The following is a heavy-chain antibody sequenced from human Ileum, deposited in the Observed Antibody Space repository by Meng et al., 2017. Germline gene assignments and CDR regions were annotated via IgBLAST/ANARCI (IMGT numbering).Heavy chain of an antibody. CDR1: GFSFSNYA. Sequence: QLESGGSLCPPGGSVCLSCGASGFSFSNYAMSWVRQAPGKGLEWVSGVNSGGSATYYADSVKGRFTISRDNSENTFYLQMNSLRVEDTAVYYCANGYSPDYWGQGTLVTVSS. CDR3: ANGYSPDY. D-gene: IGHD5-12*01. CDR2: VNSGGSAT. V-gene: IGHV3-23*01. J-gene: IGHJ4*02.